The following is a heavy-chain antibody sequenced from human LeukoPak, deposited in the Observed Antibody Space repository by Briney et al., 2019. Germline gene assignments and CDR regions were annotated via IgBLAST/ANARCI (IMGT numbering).Heavy chain of an antibody. CDR1: GYTFPTYG. D-gene: IGHD2-15*01. V-gene: IGHV1-18*04. CDR3: ARGRGVVSYFDY. Sequence: ASVKVSCKASGYTFPTYGISWVRQAPGQGLEWMGWISAYNGDTNYAQKLQGRITMTTDTSTSTAYMELRSLRSDDTAVYYCARGRGVVSYFDYWGQGTLVTVSS. CDR2: ISAYNGDT. J-gene: IGHJ4*02.